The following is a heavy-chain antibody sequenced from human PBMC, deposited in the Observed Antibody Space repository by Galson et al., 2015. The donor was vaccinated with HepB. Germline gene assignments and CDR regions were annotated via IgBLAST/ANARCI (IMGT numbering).Heavy chain of an antibody. D-gene: IGHD4/OR15-4a*01. J-gene: IGHJ4*02. V-gene: IGHV5-51*01. Sequence: QSGAEVKKPGESLKISCKGSGYIFTNYWIGWVRQMPGKGLEWMGIIFPGDSDAKYSPSFQGQVTISADKSTAYLQWGSLKASDTAIYYCARRPPSTMVVQRGVDYWGQGTLVTVSS. CDR2: IFPGDSDA. CDR1: GYIFTNYW. CDR3: ARRPPSTMVVQRGVDY.